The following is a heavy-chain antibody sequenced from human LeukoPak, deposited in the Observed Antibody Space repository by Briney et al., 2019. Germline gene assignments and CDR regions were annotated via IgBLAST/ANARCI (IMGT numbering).Heavy chain of an antibody. CDR3: AKALIAAAEYYYGMDV. Sequence: GGSLRLSCGASGFTFDDYAMHWVRQAPRKGLEWVSYISSSGSFIYYADSVKGRFTISRDNAKNSLYLQMNSLRAEDTAVYYCAKALIAAAEYYYGMDVWGQGTTVTVSS. D-gene: IGHD6-13*01. CDR2: ISSSGSFI. V-gene: IGHV3-21*05. CDR1: GFTFDDYA. J-gene: IGHJ6*02.